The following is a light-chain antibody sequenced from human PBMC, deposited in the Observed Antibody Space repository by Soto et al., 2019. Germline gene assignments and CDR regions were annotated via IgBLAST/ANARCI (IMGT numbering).Light chain of an antibody. CDR3: QQYGTSPPLT. J-gene: IGKJ4*01. V-gene: IGKV3-20*01. CDR1: RSVSSNY. CDR2: GAS. Sequence: IVLTQSAGTLSLSPGERATLSCRASRSVSSNYLAWYQQRPGQAPRLLIFGASSRATGIPDRFSGSVSGTDFTLTISRLEPEDFAVYYCQQYGTSPPLTFGGGTKVDIK.